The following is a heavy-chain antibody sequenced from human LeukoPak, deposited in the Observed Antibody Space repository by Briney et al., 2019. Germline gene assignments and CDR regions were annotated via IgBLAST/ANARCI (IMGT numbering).Heavy chain of an antibody. CDR2: INPNSGGT. V-gene: IGHV1-2*02. J-gene: IGHJ1*01. D-gene: IGHD2-2*01. Sequence: GASVKVSCKASGYTFTSYDINWVRQAPGQGLEWMGWINPNSGGTNYAQKFQGRVTMTRDTSISTAYMELSRLRSDDTAVYYCARDPRPGYCSSTSCSTGKYFQHWGQGTLVTVSS. CDR3: ARDPRPGYCSSTSCSTGKYFQH. CDR1: GYTFTSYD.